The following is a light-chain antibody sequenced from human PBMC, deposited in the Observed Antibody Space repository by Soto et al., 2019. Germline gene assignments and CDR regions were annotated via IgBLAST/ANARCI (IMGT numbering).Light chain of an antibody. CDR3: CSYTTSNTRQIV. V-gene: IGLV2-14*01. CDR1: SSDVGGYNY. Sequence: QSVLTQPASVSGSPGQSITIPCTGTSSDVGGYNYVSWYQQHPGKAPKFMIYDVSNRPSGVSNRFSGSKSGNTASLTNSGLQAEDEADYYCCSYTTSNTRQIVFGTGTKLTVL. CDR2: DVS. J-gene: IGLJ1*01.